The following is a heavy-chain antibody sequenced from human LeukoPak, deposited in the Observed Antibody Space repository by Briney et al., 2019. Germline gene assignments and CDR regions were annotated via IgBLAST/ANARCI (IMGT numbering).Heavy chain of an antibody. J-gene: IGHJ5*02. CDR2: IRSKANSYAT. V-gene: IGHV3-73*01. Sequence: PGGSLRLSCAASGFTFSGSAMHWVRQASGKGLEWVGRIRSKANSYATAYAASVKGRFTISRDDSKNTAYLQMNSLKTEDTAVYYCTRRYGSSWWGDINWFDPWGQGTLVTVSS. CDR3: TRRYGSSWWGDINWFDP. CDR1: GFTFSGSA. D-gene: IGHD6-13*01.